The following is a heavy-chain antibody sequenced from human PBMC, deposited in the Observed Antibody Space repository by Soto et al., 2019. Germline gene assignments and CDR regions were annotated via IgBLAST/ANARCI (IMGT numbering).Heavy chain of an antibody. D-gene: IGHD2-8*01. CDR2: ISLYSGNT. CDR3: ARDEPRTMVGDY. J-gene: IGHJ4*02. CDR1: GVS. Sequence: QVQLVQSGAEVKRPGASVRVSFKAPGVSISWVRQGPGQGLEWMGWISLYSGNTDSAQKFEGRLTLGTDTSTGTGYMELRSLRFDDPAVYYCARDEPRTMVGDYWGQGTLVTVFS. V-gene: IGHV1-18*01.